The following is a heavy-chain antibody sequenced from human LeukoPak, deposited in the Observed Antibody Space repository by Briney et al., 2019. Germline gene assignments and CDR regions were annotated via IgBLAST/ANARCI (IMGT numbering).Heavy chain of an antibody. CDR2: TNPSGGST. CDR3: ARDGGSGYANWYFDL. V-gene: IGHV1-46*01. Sequence: ASVKVSCKASGYTFTSYYMHWVRQAPGQGLEWMGITNPSGGSTSYAQKFQGRVTMTRDTSTSTVYMELSSLRSEDTAVYYCARDGGSGYANWYFDLWGRGTLVTVSS. D-gene: IGHD5-12*01. CDR1: GYTFTSYY. J-gene: IGHJ2*01.